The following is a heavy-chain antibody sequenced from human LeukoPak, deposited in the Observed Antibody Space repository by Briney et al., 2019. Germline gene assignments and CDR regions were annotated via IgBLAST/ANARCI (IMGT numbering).Heavy chain of an antibody. CDR1: GFTFSIYW. D-gene: IGHD2/OR15-2a*01. J-gene: IGHJ4*02. CDR2: ISGSGGNT. V-gene: IGHV3-23*01. Sequence: PGGSLKLSCAASGFTFSIYWMSWVHQAPGKGLEWVSAISGSGGNTYYADSVKGRFTISRDNSKNTLYLQMNSLRAEDTAVYYCAKDLSPGHYWGQGTLVTVSS. CDR3: AKDLSPGHY.